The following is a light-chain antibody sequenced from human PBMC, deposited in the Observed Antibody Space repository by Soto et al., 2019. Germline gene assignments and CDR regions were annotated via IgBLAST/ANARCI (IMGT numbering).Light chain of an antibody. V-gene: IGLV2-14*01. CDR1: SSDVGDYNY. CDR2: EVR. CDR3: SSYRTGSAFYV. J-gene: IGLJ1*01. Sequence: QSVVTHPASVSGSPGQSITISCTGTSSDVGDYNYVSWYQHHPGKAPKLIIYEVRNRPSGVSNRFSGAKSGNTASLTISGLQAEDEADYYCSSYRTGSAFYVFGSGTKLTVL.